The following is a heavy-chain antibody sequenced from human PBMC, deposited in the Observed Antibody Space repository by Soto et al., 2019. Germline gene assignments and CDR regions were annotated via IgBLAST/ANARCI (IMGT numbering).Heavy chain of an antibody. CDR2: IYYSGST. J-gene: IGHJ3*02. D-gene: IGHD6-13*01. Sequence: QVQLQESGPGLVKPSQTLSLTCTVSGGSISSGGYYWSWIRQHPGKGLDWIGYIYYSGSTYYNPSLKTRVTISVDPSKNQFSLKLSSVTAADTAVYYCAVGIAAADTGAFDIWGQGTMVTVSS. CDR1: GGSISSGGYY. V-gene: IGHV4-31*03. CDR3: AVGIAAADTGAFDI.